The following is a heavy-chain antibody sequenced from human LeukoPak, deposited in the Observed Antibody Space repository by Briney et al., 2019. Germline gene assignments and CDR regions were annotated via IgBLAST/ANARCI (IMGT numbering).Heavy chain of an antibody. CDR2: ISWNSGSI. CDR1: GFTFGDYA. D-gene: IGHD3-22*01. Sequence: GRSLRLSCTASGFTFGDYAMHWVRQAPGKGLEWVSGISWNSGSIGYADSVKGRFTISRDNAKNSLYLQMNSLRAEDTALYYCAKDTEYYYDSSGYTFDYWGQGTLVTVSS. V-gene: IGHV3-9*01. CDR3: AKDTEYYYDSSGYTFDY. J-gene: IGHJ4*02.